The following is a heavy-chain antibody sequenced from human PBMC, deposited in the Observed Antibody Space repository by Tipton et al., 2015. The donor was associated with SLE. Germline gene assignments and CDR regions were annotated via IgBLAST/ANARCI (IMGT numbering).Heavy chain of an antibody. Sequence: TLSLTCTISGGSISSYYWTWIRQSPGKGLEWIGYVYVSGSTNYNPSLKSRVTISVDTSKNQFSLSLTSVTAADTAVYYCARAPPLSFYDYWGQGTLVTVSS. V-gene: IGHV4-59*01. J-gene: IGHJ4*02. CDR2: VYVSGST. D-gene: IGHD1-26*01. CDR1: GGSISSYY. CDR3: ARAPPLSFYDY.